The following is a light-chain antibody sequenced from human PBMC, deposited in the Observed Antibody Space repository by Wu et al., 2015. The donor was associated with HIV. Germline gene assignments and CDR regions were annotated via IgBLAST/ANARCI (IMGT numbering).Light chain of an antibody. CDR2: AAS. J-gene: IGKJ4*01. CDR1: QGITNY. CDR3: QKYNSAPLT. Sequence: GNRVTITCRASQGITNYLAWYQQKPGRVPKLLIYAASTLYSGVPSRFSGSGSGTDFTLTISSLQPEDIATYYCQKYNSAPLTFGGGTKVEIK. V-gene: IGKV1-27*01.